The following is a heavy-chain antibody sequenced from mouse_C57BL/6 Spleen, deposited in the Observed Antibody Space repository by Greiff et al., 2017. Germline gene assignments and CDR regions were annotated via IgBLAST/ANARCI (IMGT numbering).Heavy chain of an antibody. CDR3: ARSSALLPGDY. CDR2: IYPGDGDT. V-gene: IGHV1-80*01. Sequence: QVQLKQSGAELVKPGASVKISCKASGYAFSSYWMNWVKQRPGKGLEWIGQIYPGDGDTNYNGKFKGKATLTADKSSSTAYMQLSSLTSEDSAVYFCARSSALLPGDYWGQGTTLTVSS. CDR1: GYAFSSYW. J-gene: IGHJ2*01. D-gene: IGHD1-1*01.